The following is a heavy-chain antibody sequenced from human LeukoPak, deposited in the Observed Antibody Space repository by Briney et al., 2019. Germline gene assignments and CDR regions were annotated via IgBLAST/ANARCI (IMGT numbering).Heavy chain of an antibody. Sequence: PGGSLRLSCAASGFTFSSYAMSWVRQAPGKGLEWVSAISGGGGSTYYADSVKGRFTISRDNSKNTLYLQMNSLRAEDTAVYYCAKMGGGKSYSLYYFDYWGQGTLVTVSS. CDR3: AKMGGGKSYSLYYFDY. CDR1: GFTFSSYA. D-gene: IGHD1-26*01. V-gene: IGHV3-23*01. J-gene: IGHJ4*02. CDR2: ISGGGGST.